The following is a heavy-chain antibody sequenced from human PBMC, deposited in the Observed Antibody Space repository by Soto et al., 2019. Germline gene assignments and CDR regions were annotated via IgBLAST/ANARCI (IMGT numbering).Heavy chain of an antibody. J-gene: IGHJ4*02. D-gene: IGHD2-21*02. V-gene: IGHV5-51*01. CDR1: GYSFTTYW. CDR2: ISPGDSA. CDR3: AAALGDRLY. Sequence: PGESLKISCRASGYSFTTYWVGWVRQMAGEGLEWMGIISPGDSAAYSPAFQGQVTISVDKSISTAYLRWNSLEASDTAMYYFAAALGDRLYWGQGTVVTVSS.